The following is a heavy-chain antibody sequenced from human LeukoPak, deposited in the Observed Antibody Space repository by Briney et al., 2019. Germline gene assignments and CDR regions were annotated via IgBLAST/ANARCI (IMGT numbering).Heavy chain of an antibody. V-gene: IGHV4-59*12. CDR2: IYHSGST. CDR1: GGSLSNYY. Sequence: PSETLSLTCTVSGGSLSNYYWSWIRQPPGKGLEWVGYIYHSGSTYYNPSLKSRVTISVDRSKNQFSLKLSSVTAADTAVYYCARAPIFDPWGQGTLVTVSS. J-gene: IGHJ5*02. CDR3: ARAPIFDP.